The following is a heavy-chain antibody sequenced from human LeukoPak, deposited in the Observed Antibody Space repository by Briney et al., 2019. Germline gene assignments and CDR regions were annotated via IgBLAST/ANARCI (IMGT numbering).Heavy chain of an antibody. D-gene: IGHD6-19*01. J-gene: IGHJ4*02. CDR2: ISSSSSYI. CDR1: GFTFSSYS. CDR3: ARDPRYSSGWSMGNY. V-gene: IGHV3-21*01. Sequence: PGGSLRLSCAASGFTFSSYSMNWVRQAPGKGLEWVSSISSSSSYIYYADSVKGRFTISRDNAKNSLYLQMNSLRAEDTAVYYCARDPRYSSGWSMGNYWGQGTLVTVSS.